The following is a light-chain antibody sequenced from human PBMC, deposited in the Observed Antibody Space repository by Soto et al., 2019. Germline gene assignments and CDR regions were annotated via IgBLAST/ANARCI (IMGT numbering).Light chain of an antibody. J-gene: IGKJ2*01. CDR2: KTS. CDR3: LQYNSHPYT. Sequence: DIQVTQSPSTLSAYVGDRVIITCRASQNVNIWLAWYQQRPREAPKLLIYKTSSLESGVPSRFSGSGSGTEFTLTISILEPDDFGTYFCLQYNSHPYTFGQGTKLEIK. V-gene: IGKV1-5*03. CDR1: QNVNIW.